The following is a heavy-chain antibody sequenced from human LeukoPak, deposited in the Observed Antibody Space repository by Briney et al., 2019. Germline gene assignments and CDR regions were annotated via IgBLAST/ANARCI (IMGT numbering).Heavy chain of an antibody. V-gene: IGHV4-59*08. J-gene: IGHJ4*02. D-gene: IGHD6-19*01. Sequence: SETLSLTCTVSGAPISSYYWTWIRQSPGQALEWIGYIYHTGATSYHPPLKTRLPISIDTSKKRFSLKLTSVSAADTAVYFCARYVVSGWVIDKWGQGTRVTVSS. CDR1: GAPISSYY. CDR2: IYHTGAT. CDR3: ARYVVSGWVIDK.